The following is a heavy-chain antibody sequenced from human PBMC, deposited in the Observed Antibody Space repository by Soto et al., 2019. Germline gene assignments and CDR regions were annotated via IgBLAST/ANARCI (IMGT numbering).Heavy chain of an antibody. Sequence: QVQLVQSGAEVKKPGASVNVSCKASGYTFTSYYMHWVRQAPGQGLEWMGIINPRGDSTTYAQKFRGRVPLTRDTSTSTVYMELSTLRSDDTPIYYCARVALSGGGWLDPWGQGTLVTVSS. CDR3: ARVALSGGGWLDP. J-gene: IGHJ5*02. D-gene: IGHD1-26*01. CDR2: INPRGDST. CDR1: GYTFTSYY. V-gene: IGHV1-46*01.